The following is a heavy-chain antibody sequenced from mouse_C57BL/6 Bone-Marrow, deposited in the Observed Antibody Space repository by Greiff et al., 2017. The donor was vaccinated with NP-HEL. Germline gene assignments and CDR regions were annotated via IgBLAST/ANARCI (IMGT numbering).Heavy chain of an antibody. Sequence: QVQLQQPGAELVRPGSSVKLSCKASGYTFTSYWMDWVKQRPGQGLEWIGNIYPSDSETHYNQKFKDKATLTVDKSSSTAYMQLSSLTSEDSAVYYCARSGNSNCVGDYWGQGTTLTVSS. V-gene: IGHV1-61*01. CDR2: IYPSDSET. D-gene: IGHD2-5*01. CDR3: ARSGNSNCVGDY. CDR1: GYTFTSYW. J-gene: IGHJ2*01.